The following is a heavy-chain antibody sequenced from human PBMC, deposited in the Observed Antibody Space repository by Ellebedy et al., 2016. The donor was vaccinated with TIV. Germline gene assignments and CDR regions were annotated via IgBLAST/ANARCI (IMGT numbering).Heavy chain of an antibody. CDR1: GFTFSSYA. CDR2: ISSNGGST. CDR3: VKGRGYSYGYYFDY. D-gene: IGHD5-18*01. V-gene: IGHV3-64D*06. Sequence: PGGSLRLSCSASGFTFSSYAMHWVRQAPGKGLEYVSAISSNGGSTYYADSVKGRFTISRDNSKNTLYLQMSSLRAEDTAVYYCVKGRGYSYGYYFDYWGQGTLVTVSS. J-gene: IGHJ4*02.